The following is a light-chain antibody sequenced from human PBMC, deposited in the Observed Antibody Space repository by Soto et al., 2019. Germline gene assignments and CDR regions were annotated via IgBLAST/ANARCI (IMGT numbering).Light chain of an antibody. J-gene: IGLJ1*01. V-gene: IGLV1-40*01. CDR3: QSYDSSLSGSYV. CDR1: SSNIGAGYD. CDR2: GNS. Sequence: QSALTQPPSVSGAPGQRVTISCTGSSSNIGAGYDVPWYQQLPGTAPKLLIYGNSNRPSGVPDRFSGSKSGTSASLAITGLQAEDEADYYCQSYDSSLSGSYVFGTGTKLTVL.